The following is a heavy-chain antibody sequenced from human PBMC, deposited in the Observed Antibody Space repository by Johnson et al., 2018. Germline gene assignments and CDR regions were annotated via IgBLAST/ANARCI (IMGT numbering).Heavy chain of an antibody. J-gene: IGHJ6*03. Sequence: QVQLVQSGGGVVQPGKSVRLSCAGSGFTFSKYGIHWVRQAPGKGLERVAVISYDGSKKYYADSVKDRFTISRDNSKNTVYVQMNSLRAEDMAVYYCAKDGKRNEMYFYDMDVWGKGTKVTVSS. CDR2: ISYDGSKK. D-gene: IGHD1-1*01. CDR1: GFTFSKYG. V-gene: IGHV3-30*18. CDR3: AKDGKRNEMYFYDMDV.